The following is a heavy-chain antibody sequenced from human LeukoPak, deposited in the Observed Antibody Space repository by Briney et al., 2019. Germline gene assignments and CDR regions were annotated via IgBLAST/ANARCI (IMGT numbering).Heavy chain of an antibody. CDR1: GYSISTDYY. CDR3: ARYDVWGTYRAFDY. V-gene: IGHV4-38-2*02. Sequence: SETLSLTCTVSGYSISTDYYWGWIRQPPGKGLEWIGTIYHSGSTYYNPSLKSRVTISVDTSKNQFSLKVSSVTAADTAVYYCARYDVWGTYRAFDYWGQGTWSPSP. CDR2: IYHSGST. D-gene: IGHD3-16*02. J-gene: IGHJ4*02.